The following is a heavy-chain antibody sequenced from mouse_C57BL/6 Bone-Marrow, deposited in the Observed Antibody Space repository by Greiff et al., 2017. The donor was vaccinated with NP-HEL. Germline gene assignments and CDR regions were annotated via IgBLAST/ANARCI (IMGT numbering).Heavy chain of an antibody. D-gene: IGHD2-5*01. CDR3: ARGRYSNYVSWFAY. J-gene: IGHJ3*01. V-gene: IGHV1-22*01. Sequence: VQLQQSGPELVKPGASVKMSCKASGYTFTDYNMHWVKQSHGKSLEWIGYINPNNGGTSYNQKFKGKATLTVNKSSSTAYMELRSLTSEDSAVYYCARGRYSNYVSWFAYWGQGTLVTVSA. CDR1: GYTFTDYN. CDR2: INPNNGGT.